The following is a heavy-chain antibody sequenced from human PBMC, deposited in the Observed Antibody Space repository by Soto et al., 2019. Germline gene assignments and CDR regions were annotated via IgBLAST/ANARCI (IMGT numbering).Heavy chain of an antibody. CDR1: GFTFSSYA. CDR3: ARVNYYGSGSYSTYYYGMDV. Sequence: GGSLRLSXAASGFTFSSYAMHWVRQAPGKGLEWVAVISYDGSNKYYADSVKGRFTISRDDSKNTLYLQMNSLRAEDTAVYYCARVNYYGSGSYSTYYYGMDVWGQGTTVTVSS. D-gene: IGHD3-10*01. CDR2: ISYDGSNK. J-gene: IGHJ6*02. V-gene: IGHV3-30-3*01.